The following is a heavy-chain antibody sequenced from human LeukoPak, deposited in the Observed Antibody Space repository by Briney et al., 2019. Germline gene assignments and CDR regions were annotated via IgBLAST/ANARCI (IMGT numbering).Heavy chain of an antibody. CDR1: GYTFCSYY. CDR3: ARQNYNSLAASDNGDLDI. CDR2: INSSGGST. Sequence: ASVKVSCKASGYTFCSYYMHWVRQAPGQGLEWMGIINSSGGSTTYAQKFQGRVIMTRYTSTSTLFMELSSLRSEDTAVYYCARQNYNSLAASDNGDLDIWGQRTMVTVSS. J-gene: IGHJ3*02. V-gene: IGHV1-46*01. D-gene: IGHD4-17*01.